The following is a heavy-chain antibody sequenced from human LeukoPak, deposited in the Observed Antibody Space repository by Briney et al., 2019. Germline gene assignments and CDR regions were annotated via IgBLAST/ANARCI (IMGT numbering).Heavy chain of an antibody. J-gene: IGHJ3*02. Sequence: PGGSLRLSCAASGFTFSSYGMHWVRQAPGKGLEWVAVIWYDGSNKYYADSVKGRFTISRDNSKNTLYLQMNSLRAEDTAVYYCAKATYYYDSSGYKYLDAFDIWGQGTMVTVSS. CDR3: AKATYYYDSSGYKYLDAFDI. V-gene: IGHV3-30*02. CDR1: GFTFSSYG. CDR2: IWYDGSNK. D-gene: IGHD3-22*01.